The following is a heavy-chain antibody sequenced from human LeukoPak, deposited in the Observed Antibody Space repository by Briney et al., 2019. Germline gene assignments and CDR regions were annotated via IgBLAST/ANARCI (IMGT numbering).Heavy chain of an antibody. J-gene: IGHJ1*01. D-gene: IGHD4-17*01. Sequence: GGSLRLSCAGSGFIFSAYSMNWVRQAPGKGLEWVSSISSSSRHKYYVDSVKGRFTISRDDAENSLYLQMNSLRVDDTALYYCVRDMNTVTTCYLHHWGQGTLVTVSS. CDR1: GFIFSAYS. V-gene: IGHV3-21*06. CDR2: ISSSSRHK. CDR3: VRDMNTVTTCYLHH.